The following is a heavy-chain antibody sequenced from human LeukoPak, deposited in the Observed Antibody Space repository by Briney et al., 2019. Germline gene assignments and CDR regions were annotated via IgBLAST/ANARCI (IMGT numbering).Heavy chain of an antibody. D-gene: IGHD5-18*01. V-gene: IGHV1-8*01. CDR2: MNPNSGNT. CDR1: GYTFTSYD. CDR3: ARGLGDTTRIQLWGIYYFDY. Sequence: GASVKVSCKASGYTFTSYDINWVRQATGQGLEWMGWMNPNSGNTGYAQKFQGRVTMTRNTSISTAYMELSSLRSEDTAVYYCARGLGDTTRIQLWGIYYFDYWGQGTLVTVSS. J-gene: IGHJ4*02.